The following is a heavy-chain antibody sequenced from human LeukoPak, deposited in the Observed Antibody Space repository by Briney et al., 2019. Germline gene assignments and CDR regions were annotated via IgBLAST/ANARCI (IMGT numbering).Heavy chain of an antibody. CDR1: GGSISSGDYY. CDR2: IYYSGST. V-gene: IGHV4-30-4*08. Sequence: TLSLTCTVSGGSISSGDYYWSWIRQPPGKGLEWIGYIYYSGSTYYNPSLKSRVTISVDTSKNQFSPKLSSVTAADTAVYYCARAGEVYNWFDPWGQGTLVTVSS. CDR3: ARAGEVYNWFDP. D-gene: IGHD3-10*01. J-gene: IGHJ5*02.